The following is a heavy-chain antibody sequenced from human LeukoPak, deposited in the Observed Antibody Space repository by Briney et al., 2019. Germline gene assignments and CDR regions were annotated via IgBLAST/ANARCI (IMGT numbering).Heavy chain of an antibody. CDR1: GFTFSSYG. D-gene: IGHD3-10*01. CDR2: ISYDGSNK. CDR3: AKDRYGSGSGDAFDI. V-gene: IGHV3-30*18. Sequence: SGGSLRLSCAASGFTFSSYGMHWVRQAPGKGLEWVAVISYDGSNKYFADSVKGRFTISRDNSKNTLYLQMNSLRAEDTAVYYCAKDRYGSGSGDAFDIWGQGTMVTVSS. J-gene: IGHJ3*02.